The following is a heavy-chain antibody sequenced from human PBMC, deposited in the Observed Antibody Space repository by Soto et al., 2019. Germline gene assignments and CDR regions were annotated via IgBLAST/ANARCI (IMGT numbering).Heavy chain of an antibody. CDR2: INPNSGGT. V-gene: IGHV1-2*02. Sequence: ASVKVSCKASGYTFTGYYMHWVRQAPGQGREWMGWINPNSGGTNYAQKFQGRVTMTRETSISTTYMEMSRLRSDDTAVYYCARVSMAGVTILPFDYWGQGTLVTVSS. CDR3: ARVSMAGVTILPFDY. D-gene: IGHD3-3*01. J-gene: IGHJ4*02. CDR1: GYTFTGYY.